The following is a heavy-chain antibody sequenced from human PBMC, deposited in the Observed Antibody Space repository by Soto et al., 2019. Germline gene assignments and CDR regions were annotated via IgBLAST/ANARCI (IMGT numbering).Heavy chain of an antibody. CDR1: GDTFSSYA. CDR3: ARDWGSRFDY. J-gene: IGHJ4*02. V-gene: IGHV1-69*12. Sequence: QVQLVQSGAEVKKPGSSVKVSCRASGDTFSSYAISWVRQAPGQGLEWMGGIIPVFGTASYAQKFQGRVTITADESTSTAYMELRSLRSQDTAVYFCARDWGSRFDYWGQGTLVTVSS. CDR2: IIPVFGTA. D-gene: IGHD3-16*01.